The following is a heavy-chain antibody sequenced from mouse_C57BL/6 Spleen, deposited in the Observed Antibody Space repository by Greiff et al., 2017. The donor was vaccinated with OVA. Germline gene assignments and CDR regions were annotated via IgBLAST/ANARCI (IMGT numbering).Heavy chain of an antibody. J-gene: IGHJ2*01. D-gene: IGHD2-3*01. V-gene: IGHV1-69*01. Sequence: VQLQQPGAELVMPGASVKLSCKASGYTFTSYWMHWVKQRPGQGLEWIGEIDPSDSYTNYNQKFKGKSTLTVDKSSSTAYMQLSSLTSEDSAVYYCARWSYDGTNFDYWGQGTTLTVSS. CDR3: ARWSYDGTNFDY. CDR1: GYTFTSYW. CDR2: IDPSDSYT.